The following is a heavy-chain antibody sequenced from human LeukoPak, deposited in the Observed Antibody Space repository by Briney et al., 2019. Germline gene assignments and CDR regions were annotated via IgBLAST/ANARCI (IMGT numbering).Heavy chain of an antibody. J-gene: IGHJ2*01. Sequence: SETLSLTCTVSGASISSYYWSWIRKPPGKGLEWIGYIYYGGSTNYSPSLKSRLTISVDTSKNQFSLKLSSVTAADTAVYYCARTYGSSGLGYFDLWGRGTLVTVSS. CDR1: GASISSYY. CDR2: IYYGGST. V-gene: IGHV4-59*01. D-gene: IGHD6-13*01. CDR3: ARTYGSSGLGYFDL.